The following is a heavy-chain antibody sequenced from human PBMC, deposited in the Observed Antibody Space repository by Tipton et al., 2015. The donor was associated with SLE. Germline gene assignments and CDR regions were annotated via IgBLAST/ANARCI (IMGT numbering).Heavy chain of an antibody. CDR2: VYHTGST. Sequence: TLSPTCSVSGGSISSNYWIWIRQPPGKGLEWIVSVYHTGSTYNNPSLKSRVSVSVDTSKTQFSLKLSSVTAADTAVYYSARANGVVRGPVPYWYFDLWGRGTLFSVSA. CDR3: ARANGVVRGPVPYWYFDL. D-gene: IGHD2-15*01. CDR1: GGSISSNY. J-gene: IGHJ2*01. V-gene: IGHV4-59*12.